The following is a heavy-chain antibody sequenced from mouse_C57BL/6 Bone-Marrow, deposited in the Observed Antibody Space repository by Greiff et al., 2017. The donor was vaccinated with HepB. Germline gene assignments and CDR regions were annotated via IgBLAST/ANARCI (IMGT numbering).Heavy chain of an antibody. CDR1: GHTFTSYW. J-gene: IGHJ3*01. CDR2: IDPSDSYT. V-gene: IGHV1-69*01. CDR3: ARSGATVVAEAY. Sequence: QVQLQQPGAELVMPGASVKLSCKASGHTFTSYWMHWVKQRPGQGLEWIGEIDPSDSYTNYNQKFKGKSTLTVDKSSSTAYMQLSSLTSEDSAVYYCARSGATVVAEAYWGQGTLVTVSA. D-gene: IGHD1-1*01.